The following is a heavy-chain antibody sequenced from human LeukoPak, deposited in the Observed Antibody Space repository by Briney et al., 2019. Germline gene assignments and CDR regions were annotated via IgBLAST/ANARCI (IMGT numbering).Heavy chain of an antibody. CDR1: GGSISSGDYY. Sequence: ASETLSLTCTVSGGSISSGDYYWSWIRQPPGKGLEWIGYIYYSGSTYYNPSLKSRVTISVDTSKNQFSLKLSSVTAADTAVYYCARDNWNYGSSMDVWGQGTTVTVSS. D-gene: IGHD1-7*01. CDR3: ARDNWNYGSSMDV. V-gene: IGHV4-30-4*02. CDR2: IYYSGST. J-gene: IGHJ6*02.